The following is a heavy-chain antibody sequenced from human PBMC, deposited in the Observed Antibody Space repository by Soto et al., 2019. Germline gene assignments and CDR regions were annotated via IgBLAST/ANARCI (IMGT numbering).Heavy chain of an antibody. Sequence: QVQLVQSGAEVKKPGSSVKVSCKASGGTFSSYAISWVRPAPGQGLEWMGGIIPIFGTANYAQKFQGRVTITADKSTSTAYMELSSLRAEDTAVYYCARNSLYYDSSGYYYGRAFDIWGQGTMVTVSS. CDR3: ARNSLYYDSSGYYYGRAFDI. J-gene: IGHJ3*02. CDR1: GGTFSSYA. V-gene: IGHV1-69*06. D-gene: IGHD3-22*01. CDR2: IIPIFGTA.